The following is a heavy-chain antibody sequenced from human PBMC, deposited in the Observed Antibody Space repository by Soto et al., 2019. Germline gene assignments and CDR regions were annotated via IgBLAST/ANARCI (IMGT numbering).Heavy chain of an antibody. J-gene: IGHJ6*02. CDR3: ARGDSTDCSNGVCSFFYNHDMDV. V-gene: IGHV1-2*04. CDR2: INPKSGGT. D-gene: IGHD2-8*01. Sequence: SVKVSCKGSGYSFTDYHIHWVRHAPGQGLEWLGRINPKSGGTSTAQKFQGWVTMTTDTSISTASMELTRLTSDDTAIYYCARGDSTDCSNGVCSFFYNHDMDVWGQGTTVTVSS. CDR1: GYSFTDYH.